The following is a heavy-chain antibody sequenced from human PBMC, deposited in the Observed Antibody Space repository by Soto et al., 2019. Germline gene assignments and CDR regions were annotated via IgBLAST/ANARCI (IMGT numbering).Heavy chain of an antibody. CDR3: ARDQVDTAMPTGGFDY. Sequence: GGSLRLSCAASGFTFSSYAMHWVRQAPGKGLEWVAVISYDGSNKYYADSVKGRFTISRDNSKNTLYLQMNSLRAEDTAVYYCARDQVDTAMPTGGFDYWGQGTLVTVSS. J-gene: IGHJ4*02. D-gene: IGHD5-18*01. CDR2: ISYDGSNK. V-gene: IGHV3-30-3*01. CDR1: GFTFSSYA.